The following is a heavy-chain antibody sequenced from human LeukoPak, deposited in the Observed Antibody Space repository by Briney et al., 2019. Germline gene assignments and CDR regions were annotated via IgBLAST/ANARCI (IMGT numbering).Heavy chain of an antibody. D-gene: IGHD6-13*01. CDR2: IYHSGST. V-gene: IGHV4-59*04. CDR3: AGSAYSSSFDY. J-gene: IGHJ4*02. CDR1: GGAISSYY. Sequence: PSETLSLTCTVPGGAISSYYWSWIRQPPGKGLEWIGYIYHSGSTYYNPSLKSRVTISVDRSKNQFSLKLSSVTAADTAVYYCAGSAYSSSFDYWGQGTLVTVSS.